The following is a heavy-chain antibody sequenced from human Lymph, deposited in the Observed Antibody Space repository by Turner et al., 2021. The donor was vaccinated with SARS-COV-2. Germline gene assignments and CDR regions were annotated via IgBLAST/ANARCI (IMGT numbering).Heavy chain of an antibody. Sequence: QVRLVQSGPEVKMPGSSVTLSCKAAGGTFSTYVISWVRQAPGQGLEWMGGSNTILGIANYKQKFKGRVTITADKSTSTAYRELSRLRAEDTAVYHCERRHRGNYDAVDIWGQGTMVTVSS. CDR3: ERRHRGNYDAVDI. D-gene: IGHD1-7*01. CDR1: GGTFSTYV. CDR2: SNTILGIA. V-gene: IGHV1-69*10. J-gene: IGHJ3*02.